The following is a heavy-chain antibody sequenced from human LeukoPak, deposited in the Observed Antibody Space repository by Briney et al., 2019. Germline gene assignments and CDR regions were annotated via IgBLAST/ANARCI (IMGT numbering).Heavy chain of an antibody. CDR2: VYPGDSDT. V-gene: IGHV5-51*01. CDR3: ARVRLGDSSTYYYPYFDY. CDR1: GYRLTTYW. J-gene: IGHJ4*02. D-gene: IGHD3-22*01. Sequence: GESLKISCKGSGYRLTTYWIGWVRQMPGKGLEGMGFVYPGDSDTRYSPSFQGQVIISADKSITTAYVQWSSLKASDTAVYYCARVRLGDSSTYYYPYFDYWGQGTLVTVSS.